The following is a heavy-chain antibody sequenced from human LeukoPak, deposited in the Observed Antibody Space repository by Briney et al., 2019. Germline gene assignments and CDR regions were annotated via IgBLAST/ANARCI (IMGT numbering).Heavy chain of an antibody. J-gene: IGHJ4*02. Sequence: SETLSLTCAVYGGSFSGYYWSWIRQPPGKGLEWIGEINHSGSTNYNPSLKSRVTISVDTSKNQFSLKLSSVTAADTAVYYCARDIAAAFFDYWGQGTLVTVSS. D-gene: IGHD6-25*01. CDR1: GGSFSGYY. V-gene: IGHV4-34*01. CDR2: INHSGST. CDR3: ARDIAAAFFDY.